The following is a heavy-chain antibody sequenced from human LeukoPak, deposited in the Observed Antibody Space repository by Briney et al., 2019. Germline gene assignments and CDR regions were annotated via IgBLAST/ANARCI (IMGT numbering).Heavy chain of an antibody. J-gene: IGHJ4*02. Sequence: GGSLRLSCEGSGFTFSNYCMSWVRQAPGKGLEWVANINPDGSATYYVDSVKGRFIISRDNAKKSLLLQMNSLRVEETSVYYCVTWGVEPGMDCWGQGSLVTVSS. CDR1: GFTFSNYC. CDR2: INPDGSAT. CDR3: VTWGVEPGMDC. V-gene: IGHV3-7*01. D-gene: IGHD3-10*01.